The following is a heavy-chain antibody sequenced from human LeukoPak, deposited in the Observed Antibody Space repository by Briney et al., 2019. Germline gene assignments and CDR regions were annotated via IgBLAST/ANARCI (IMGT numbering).Heavy chain of an antibody. CDR2: IIPILGIA. V-gene: IGHV1-69*04. CDR3: ARGNWGTTDY. CDR1: GYTFTSYG. D-gene: IGHD7-27*01. Sequence: SVKVSCKASGYTFTSYGISWVRQAPGQGLEWMGRIIPILGIANYAQKFQGRVTITADKSTSTAYMELSSLRSEDTAVYYCARGNWGTTDYWGQGTLVTVSS. J-gene: IGHJ4*02.